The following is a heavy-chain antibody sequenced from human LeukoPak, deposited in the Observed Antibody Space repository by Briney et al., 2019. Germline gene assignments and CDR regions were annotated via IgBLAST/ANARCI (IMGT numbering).Heavy chain of an antibody. CDR3: ARNFVRGVIIIYAFDI. V-gene: IGHV1-69*05. Sequence: GASVKVSCKASGGTFSSYAISWVRQAPGQGLEWMGGIIPIFGTANYAQKFQGRVTITTDESTSTAYMELSSQRSEDTAVYYCARNFVRGVIIIYAFDIWGQGTMVTVSS. CDR1: GGTFSSYA. D-gene: IGHD3-10*01. CDR2: IIPIFGTA. J-gene: IGHJ3*02.